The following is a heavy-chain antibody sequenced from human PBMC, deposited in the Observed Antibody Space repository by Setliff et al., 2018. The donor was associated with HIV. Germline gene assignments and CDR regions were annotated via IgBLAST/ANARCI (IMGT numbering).Heavy chain of an antibody. D-gene: IGHD3-10*01. V-gene: IGHV3-23*01. CDR1: GFTFSTYA. J-gene: IGHJ4*02. Sequence: PGGSLRLSCAASGFTFSTYAMSWVRQAPGKGLEWVSAISGSGGSTYYADSVKGRFTISRDNSKNTLYLQMNSLRAEDTAVYYCAKGQGGGPSYSLDYWGQGTLVTV. CDR2: ISGSGGST. CDR3: AKGQGGGPSYSLDY.